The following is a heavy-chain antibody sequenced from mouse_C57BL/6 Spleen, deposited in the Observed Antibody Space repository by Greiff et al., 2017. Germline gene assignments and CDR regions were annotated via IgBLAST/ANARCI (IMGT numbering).Heavy chain of an antibody. CDR1: GYTFTEYT. D-gene: IGHD1-1*01. Sequence: QVQLQQSGAELVKPGASVKLSCKASGYTFTEYTIHWVKQRSGQGLEWIGWFYPGRGSIKYNEKFKDKATLTADKSSSTVYMEISRLTSEDSAVYFCAIHEEGDYYSSSQYSFDDWGQGTTLTVSS. V-gene: IGHV1-62-2*01. CDR3: AIHEEGDYYSSSQYSFDD. CDR2: FYPGRGSI. J-gene: IGHJ2*01.